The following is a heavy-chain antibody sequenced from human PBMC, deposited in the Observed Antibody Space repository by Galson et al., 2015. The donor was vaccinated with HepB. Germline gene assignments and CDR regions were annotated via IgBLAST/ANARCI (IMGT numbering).Heavy chain of an antibody. D-gene: IGHD4/OR15-4a*01. Sequence: SLRLSCAASGFILSNYGMQWVRQPPGRGLQWVAVISSDGGTQYYADSVKGRFTISRDTSKNMLHLQMNSLRPEDTAVYYCVKVSGIPRYGAYFDYWGQGALVTVSS. J-gene: IGHJ4*02. CDR1: GFILSNYG. CDR3: VKVSGIPRYGAYFDY. V-gene: IGHV3-30*18. CDR2: ISSDGGTQ.